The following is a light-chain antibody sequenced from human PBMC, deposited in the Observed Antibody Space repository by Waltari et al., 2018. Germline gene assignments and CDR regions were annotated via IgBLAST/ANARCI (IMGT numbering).Light chain of an antibody. CDR3: QQYWSYPIT. V-gene: IGKV1-16*02. CDR1: QGSTDH. CDR2: AAS. J-gene: IGKJ5*01. Sequence: DIQMTQSPSSLSPSVGHNVTITCRASQGSTDHLAWFQLKPGKAPKSLIYAASRLQSGVPSKFSGSGSGTDFTLTINSLQPEDFATYYCQQYWSYPITFAQGTRLEIE.